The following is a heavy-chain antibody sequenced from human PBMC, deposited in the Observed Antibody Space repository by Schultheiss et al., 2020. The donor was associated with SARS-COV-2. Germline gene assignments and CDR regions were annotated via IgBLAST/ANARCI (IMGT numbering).Heavy chain of an antibody. J-gene: IGHJ5*02. CDR1: GGSISSSSYY. V-gene: IGHV4-39*07. CDR3: ARRGEMGATVGFDP. CDR2: IYYSGST. D-gene: IGHD1-26*01. Sequence: SETLSLTCTVSGGSISSSSYYWGWIRQPPGKGLEWIGSIYYSGSTNYNPSLKSRVTISVDTSKNQFSLKLSSVTAADTAVYYCARRGEMGATVGFDPWGQGTLVTVSS.